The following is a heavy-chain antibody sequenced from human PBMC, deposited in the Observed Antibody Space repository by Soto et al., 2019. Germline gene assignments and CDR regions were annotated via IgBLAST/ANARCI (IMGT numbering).Heavy chain of an antibody. Sequence: PGGSLRLSCAAAGCTFSSYAMSWVRQAPGKGLEWVSGISGSDDSTYYADSVKGRLTISRDNAKNTLYLQMNSLRAEDTAVYYYAREATAGGMDVWGQGTTVTVSS. CDR1: GCTFSSYA. D-gene: IGHD6-13*01. V-gene: IGHV3-23*01. J-gene: IGHJ6*02. CDR2: ISGSDDST. CDR3: AREATAGGMDV.